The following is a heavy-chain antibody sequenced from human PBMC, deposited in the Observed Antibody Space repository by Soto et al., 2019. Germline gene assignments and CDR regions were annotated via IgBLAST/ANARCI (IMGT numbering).Heavy chain of an antibody. CDR2: IIPIFGTA. J-gene: IGHJ4*02. V-gene: IGHV1-69*13. D-gene: IGHD6-13*01. CDR3: ARVRIPSNPGYSSSYYFDY. CDR1: GGTFSSYA. Sequence: ASVKVSCKASGGTFSSYAISWVRQAPGQGLEWMGGIIPIFGTANYAQKFQGRVTITADESTSTAYMEPSSLRSEDTAVYYCARVRIPSNPGYSSSYYFDYWGQGTLVTVSS.